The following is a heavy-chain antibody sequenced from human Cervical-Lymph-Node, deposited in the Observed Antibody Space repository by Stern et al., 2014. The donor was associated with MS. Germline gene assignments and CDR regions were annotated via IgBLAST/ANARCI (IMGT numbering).Heavy chain of an antibody. V-gene: IGHV3-48*01. Sequence: EMQLVESGGGLVQPGGSLRLSCAASGFTFSAYSMIWVRQAPGKGLECVSYISSSSRNIYYADSVKGRFTISRDNARNSLYLQMNSLRAEDTAVYYCARVSDYAEYFQHWGQGTLVTVSS. CDR1: GFTFSAYS. CDR2: ISSSSRNI. J-gene: IGHJ1*01. D-gene: IGHD4-17*01. CDR3: ARVSDYAEYFQH.